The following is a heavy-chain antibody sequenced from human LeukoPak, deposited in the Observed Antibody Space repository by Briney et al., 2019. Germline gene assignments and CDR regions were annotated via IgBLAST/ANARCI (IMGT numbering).Heavy chain of an antibody. D-gene: IGHD6-19*01. J-gene: IGHJ4*02. CDR3: ARPSYSSGQYFDS. CDR1: GFTFSSYS. CDR2: IYSGGAT. Sequence: GGSLILSCAASGFTFSSYSMNWVRQAPGKGLEWVSVIYSGGATYYADSVKGRFTISRDNSKNTVYLQMNSLSAEDTAVYYCARPSYSSGQYFDSWGQGTLVTVSS. V-gene: IGHV3-66*04.